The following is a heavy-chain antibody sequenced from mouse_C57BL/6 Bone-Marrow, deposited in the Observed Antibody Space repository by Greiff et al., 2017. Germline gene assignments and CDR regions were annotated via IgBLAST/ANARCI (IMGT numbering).Heavy chain of an antibody. J-gene: IGHJ3*01. CDR3: SSEETGWAWFAY. CDR2: IYPGSGST. V-gene: IGHV1-55*01. Sequence: VKLQQPGAELVKPGASVKMSCKASGYTFTSYWITWVKQRPGQGLEWIGDIYPGSGSTNYNEKFKSKATLTVDTSSSTAYRQLSSLTSEDSAVXDCSSEETGWAWFAYWGQGTLVTVSA. CDR1: GYTFTSYW. D-gene: IGHD4-1*01.